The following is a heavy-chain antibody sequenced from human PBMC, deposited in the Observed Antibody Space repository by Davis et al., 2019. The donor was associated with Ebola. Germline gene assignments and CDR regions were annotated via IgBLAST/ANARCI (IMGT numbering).Heavy chain of an antibody. Sequence: GESLKIPCAASGFTVRTHFMSWVRQAPGKGLEWVSIFYSGGSTYYADSVKGRFTISRDNSKNILYLQMNNLRVEDTAVYYCARWSSSSQSTTWGFDLWGQGTLVTVSS. D-gene: IGHD6-6*01. CDR3: ARWSSSSQSTTWGFDL. J-gene: IGHJ4*02. CDR2: FYSGGST. CDR1: GFTVRTHF. V-gene: IGHV3-66*01.